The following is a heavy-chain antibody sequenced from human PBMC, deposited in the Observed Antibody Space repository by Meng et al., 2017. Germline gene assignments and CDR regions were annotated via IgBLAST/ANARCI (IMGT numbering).Heavy chain of an antibody. J-gene: IGHJ2*01. CDR1: GFTFSDYY. CDR2: ISSSGSTI. D-gene: IGHD7-27*01. V-gene: IGHV3-11*04. CDR3: AREGGLSLGFWYFDL. Sequence: GESLKISCAASGFTFSDYYMSWIRQAPGKGLEWVSYISSSGSTIYYADSVKGRFTISRDNAKNSLYLQMNSLRAEDTAVYYCAREGGLSLGFWYFDLWGRGTLVTVSS.